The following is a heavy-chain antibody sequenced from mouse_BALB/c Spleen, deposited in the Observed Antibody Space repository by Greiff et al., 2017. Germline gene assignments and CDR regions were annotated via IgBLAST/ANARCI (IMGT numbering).Heavy chain of an antibody. V-gene: IGHV7-3*02. Sequence: EVNVVESGGGLVQPGGSLRLSCATSGFTFTDYYMSWVRQPPGKALEWLGFIRNKANGYTTEYSASVKGRFTISRDNAKNTLYLQMSSLKSEDTAMYYCTRDEYGNFGGFAYWGQGTLVTVSA. CDR2: IRNKANGYTT. D-gene: IGHD2-10*02. J-gene: IGHJ3*01. CDR3: TRDEYGNFGGFAY. CDR1: GFTFTDYY.